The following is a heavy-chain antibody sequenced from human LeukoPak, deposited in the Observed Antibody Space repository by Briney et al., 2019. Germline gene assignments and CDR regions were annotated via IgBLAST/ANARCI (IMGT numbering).Heavy chain of an antibody. CDR1: GVSFSSYY. J-gene: IGHJ6*02. D-gene: IGHD5-18*01. CDR3: ARQSNVDTAMITYYYYGMDV. Sequence: PSETLSLTCAVYGVSFSSYYWGWIRQPPGKGLEWIGSIYYSGSTYYNPSLKSRVTISVDTSKNQFSLKLSPVTAADTAVYYCARQSNVDTAMITYYYYGMDVWGQGTTVTVSS. V-gene: IGHV4-39*01. CDR2: IYYSGST.